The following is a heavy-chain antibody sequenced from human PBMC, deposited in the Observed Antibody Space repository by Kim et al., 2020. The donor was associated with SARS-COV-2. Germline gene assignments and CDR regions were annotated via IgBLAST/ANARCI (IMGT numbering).Heavy chain of an antibody. J-gene: IGHJ4*02. D-gene: IGHD2-21*01. Sequence: GGSLRLSCAASGFTFSSYGMHWVRQAPGKGLEWVAVIWYDGSNKYYADSVKGRFTISRDNSKNTLYLQMNSLRAEDTAVYYCARDSRVDPRTLVGGPLDYWGQGTLVTVSS. CDR3: ARDSRVDPRTLVGGPLDY. CDR1: GFTFSSYG. V-gene: IGHV3-33*08. CDR2: IWYDGSNK.